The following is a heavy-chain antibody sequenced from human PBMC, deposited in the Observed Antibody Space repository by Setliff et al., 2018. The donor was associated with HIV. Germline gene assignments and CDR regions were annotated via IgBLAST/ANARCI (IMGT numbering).Heavy chain of an antibody. CDR1: GYTLTELS. CDR3: ATARFLESYPINDFDI. CDR2: FDPEDGET. J-gene: IGHJ3*02. D-gene: IGHD3-3*01. V-gene: IGHV1-24*01. Sequence: GASVKVSCKVSGYTLTELSMHWVRQAPGKGLEWMGGFDPEDGETIYAQKFQGRVTMTEDTSTDTAYMELSSLRSEDTAVYYCATARFLESYPINDFDIWGQGTMVTV.